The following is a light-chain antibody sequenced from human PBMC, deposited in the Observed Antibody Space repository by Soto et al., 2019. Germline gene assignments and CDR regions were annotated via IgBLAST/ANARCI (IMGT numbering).Light chain of an antibody. V-gene: IGKV3-11*01. CDR3: QQRSNWPQT. CDR1: QSVSSY. CDR2: DAS. J-gene: IGKJ1*01. Sequence: EIVLTQSPATLSLSPGERATLSFRASQSVSSYLAWYQQKPGQAPRLLIYDASNRATGIPARFSGSGSGTDFTLTISSLEPEDFAVYYWQQRSNWPQTFGQGTKVEIK.